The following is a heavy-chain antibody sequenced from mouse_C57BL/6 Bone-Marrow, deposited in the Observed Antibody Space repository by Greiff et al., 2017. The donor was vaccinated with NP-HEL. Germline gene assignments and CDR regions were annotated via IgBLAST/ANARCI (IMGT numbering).Heavy chain of an antibody. CDR2: IYPGNSDT. Sequence: EVQLVESGTVLARPGASVKMSCKTSGYTFTSYWMHWVKQRPGQGLEWIGAIYPGNSDTSYNPKFKGKAKLTAVTSASTAYMELSSLTNEDSAVYYCTRYHIYYYGSSYWYFDVWGTGTTVTVSS. CDR3: TRYHIYYYGSSYWYFDV. CDR1: GYTFTSYW. J-gene: IGHJ1*03. D-gene: IGHD1-1*01. V-gene: IGHV1-5*01.